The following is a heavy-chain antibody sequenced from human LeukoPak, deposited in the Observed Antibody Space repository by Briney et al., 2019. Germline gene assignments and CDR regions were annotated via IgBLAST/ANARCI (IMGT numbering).Heavy chain of an antibody. Sequence: SVTVSCKASGGTFSSYAISWVRQAPGQGLEWMGGIIPIFGTANYAQKFQGRVTITADESASTAYMELSSLRSEDTAVYYCARHFPPAVTTPTPPYYYYGMDVWGQGTTVTVSS. J-gene: IGHJ6*02. CDR3: ARHFPPAVTTPTPPYYYYGMDV. D-gene: IGHD4-11*01. CDR1: GGTFSSYA. V-gene: IGHV1-69*13. CDR2: IIPIFGTA.